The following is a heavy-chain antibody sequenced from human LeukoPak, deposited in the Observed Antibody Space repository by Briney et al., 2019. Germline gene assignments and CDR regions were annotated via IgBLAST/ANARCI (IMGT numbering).Heavy chain of an antibody. CDR2: IYYSGST. CDR3: ARVTGYMIEDYFDY. D-gene: IGHD3-22*01. J-gene: IGHJ4*02. V-gene: IGHV4-59*01. CDR1: GGSISSYC. Sequence: PSETLSLTCTVSGGSISSYCWSWIRQPPGKGLGWIGYIYYSGSTNYKPSLKSRVTISVETSKNQFSLKLRSVTAADTAVYYCARVTGYMIEDYFDYWGQGTLVTVSS.